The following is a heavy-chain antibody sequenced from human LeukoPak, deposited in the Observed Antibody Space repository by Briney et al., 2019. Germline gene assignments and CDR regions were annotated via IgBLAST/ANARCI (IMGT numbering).Heavy chain of an antibody. J-gene: IGHJ4*02. CDR3: AKEFFGSGNYFNGVFDS. D-gene: IGHD3-10*01. V-gene: IGHV3-23*01. CDR1: GFTFSSCA. Sequence: GGSLRLSCAASGFTFSSCAMSWVRQAPGKGLEWVSSIRGGGVNIQYAVSVKGRFTIFRDNSNNTLHLQMNSLRVEDTAVYYCAKEFFGSGNYFNGVFDSWGQGALVTVSS. CDR2: IRGGGVNI.